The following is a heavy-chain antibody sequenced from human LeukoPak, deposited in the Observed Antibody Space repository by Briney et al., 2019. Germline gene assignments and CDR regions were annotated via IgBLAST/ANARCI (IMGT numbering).Heavy chain of an antibody. CDR3: AKRGVVIRVILVGFHKEAYYFES. J-gene: IGHJ4*02. CDR1: GITLNNYG. CDR2: ISDSAGST. Sequence: GGSLRLSCAVSGITLNNYGMTWVRQAPGKGLEWVAGISDSAGSTKYADSVKGRFTISRDNPNNTLYLQTNSLRAEDTAVYFCAKRGVVIRVILVGFHKEAYYFESWGQGALVTVSS. D-gene: IGHD3/OR15-3a*01. V-gene: IGHV3-23*01.